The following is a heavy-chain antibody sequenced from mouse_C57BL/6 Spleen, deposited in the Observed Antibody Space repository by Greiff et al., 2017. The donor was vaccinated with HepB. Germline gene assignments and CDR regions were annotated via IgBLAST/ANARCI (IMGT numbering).Heavy chain of an antibody. CDR1: GYAFTNYL. J-gene: IGHJ2*01. V-gene: IGHV1-54*01. CDR2: INPGSGGT. Sequence: VQLQQSGAELVRPGTSVKVSCKASGYAFTNYLIEWVKQRPGQGLEWIGVINPGSGGTNYNEKFKGKATLTADKSSSTAYMQLSSLTSEDSAVYFCARSRDFDFDYWGPGTTLTVSS. CDR3: ARSRDFDFDY.